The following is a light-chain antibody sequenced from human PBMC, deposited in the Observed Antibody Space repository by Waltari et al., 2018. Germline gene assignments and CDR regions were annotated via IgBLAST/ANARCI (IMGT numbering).Light chain of an antibody. CDR1: QFFRTY. V-gene: IGKV1-8*01. CDR3: QQYYAFPWT. Sequence: AIRVTQSPSSLSASTGDSVTITCRASQFFRTYLGWYQQKPGKAPKLLLYAVSTLQSGVPSRFSGSGSGTDFALHIQNLQSEDFATYFCQQYYAFPWTFGQGTRVEV. CDR2: AVS. J-gene: IGKJ1*01.